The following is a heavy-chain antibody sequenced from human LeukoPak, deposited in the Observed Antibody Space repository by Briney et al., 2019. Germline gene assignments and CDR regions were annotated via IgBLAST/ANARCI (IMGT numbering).Heavy chain of an antibody. CDR2: ISGSGGST. CDR3: AKGYSYGPDGHGEVVY. Sequence: GGSLRLSCAASGFTFSSYAMSWVRQAPGKGLEWVSAISGSGGSTYYADSVKGRFTISRDNSKNTLYLQMNSLRAEDTAVYYCAKGYSYGPDGHGEVVYWGQGTLVTVSS. CDR1: GFTFSSYA. J-gene: IGHJ4*02. V-gene: IGHV3-23*01. D-gene: IGHD5-18*01.